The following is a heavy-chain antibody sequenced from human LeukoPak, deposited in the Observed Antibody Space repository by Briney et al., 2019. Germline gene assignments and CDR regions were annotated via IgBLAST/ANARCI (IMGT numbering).Heavy chain of an antibody. CDR3: ARGGSSYLSTDFDY. V-gene: IGHV4-4*07. Sequence: SETLSLTCTVTGGSISSYYWSWIRQPAGKGLEWIGRIYTSGSTNYNPSLKSRVTMSVDTSKNQFSLKLSSVTAADTAVYYCARGGSSYLSTDFDYWGRGTLVTVSS. CDR1: GGSISSYY. CDR2: IYTSGST. J-gene: IGHJ4*02. D-gene: IGHD1-26*01.